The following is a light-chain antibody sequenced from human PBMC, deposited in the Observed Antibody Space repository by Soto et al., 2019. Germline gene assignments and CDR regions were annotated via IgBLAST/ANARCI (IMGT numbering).Light chain of an antibody. CDR2: QDS. CDR1: KLGDKY. V-gene: IGLV3-1*01. J-gene: IGLJ1*01. Sequence: SYDLTQPPSVSLSPGQTASITCSGDKLGDKYACWYQQKPGQSPVLVIYQDSKRPSGIPERFSGSNSGNTATLTISGTQAMDEADYYCQAWDSSTASYVFGTGTKVTVL. CDR3: QAWDSSTASYV.